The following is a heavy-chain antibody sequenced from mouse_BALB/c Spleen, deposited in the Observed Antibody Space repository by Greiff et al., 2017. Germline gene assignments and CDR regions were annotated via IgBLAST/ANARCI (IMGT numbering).Heavy chain of an antibody. J-gene: IGHJ1*01. CDR1: GYTFTSYW. Sequence: QVQLQQSGAELVRPGASVKLSCKASGYTFTSYWINWVKQRPGQGLEWIGNIYPSDSYTNYNQKFKDKATLTVDKSSSTAYMQLSSPTSEDSAVYYCTRERDYRYDGYWYFDVWGAGTTVTVSS. CDR3: TRERDYRYDGYWYFDV. CDR2: IYPSDSYT. D-gene: IGHD2-14*01. V-gene: IGHV1-69*02.